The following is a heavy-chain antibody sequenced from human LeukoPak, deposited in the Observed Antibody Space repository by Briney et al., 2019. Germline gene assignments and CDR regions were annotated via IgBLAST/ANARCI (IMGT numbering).Heavy chain of an antibody. J-gene: IGHJ4*02. CDR1: GYTFTGHY. Sequence: ASVKVSCKASGYTFTGHYMHWVRQAPGQGLEWMGWINPNSGDTNYAQKFQGRVTMTRDTSISTAYMELSRLRSDDTAVYCCARGENPVPEEYFDYWGQGMLVT. D-gene: IGHD1-14*01. CDR2: INPNSGDT. CDR3: ARGENPVPEEYFDY. V-gene: IGHV1-2*02.